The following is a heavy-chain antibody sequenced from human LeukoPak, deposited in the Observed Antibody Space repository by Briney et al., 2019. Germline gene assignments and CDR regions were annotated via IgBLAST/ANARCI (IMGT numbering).Heavy chain of an antibody. CDR1: GFTFDDYA. D-gene: IGHD5-12*01. CDR2: ISWNSGSI. J-gene: IGHJ5*02. CDR3: AKDRGGYAQYNWFDP. V-gene: IGHV3-9*01. Sequence: GRSLRLSCAASGFTFDDYAMHWVRQAPGKGLEWVSGISWNSGSIGYADSVKGRFTISRDNSKNTLYLQMNSLRAEDTAVYYCAKDRGGYAQYNWFDPWGQGTLVTVSS.